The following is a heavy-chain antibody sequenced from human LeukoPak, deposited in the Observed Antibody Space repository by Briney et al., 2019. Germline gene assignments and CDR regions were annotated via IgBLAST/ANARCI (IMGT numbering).Heavy chain of an antibody. CDR2: ISNDGDT. Sequence: GGSLRLSCAASGFTVSSNYMSWVRQGPGKGLECVSVISNDGDTYYADSVKGRFTITRDTSKNTLSLQMNSLRAEDTAVYYCAGDKTTGGWYEFDYWGQGTLVTVSS. D-gene: IGHD6-19*01. J-gene: IGHJ4*02. CDR1: GFTVSSNY. CDR3: AGDKTTGGWYEFDY. V-gene: IGHV3-53*01.